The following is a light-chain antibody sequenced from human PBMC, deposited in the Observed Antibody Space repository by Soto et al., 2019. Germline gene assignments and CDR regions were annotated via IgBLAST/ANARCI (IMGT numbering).Light chain of an antibody. J-gene: IGLJ3*02. CDR2: DVS. Sequence: QSALTQPASVSGSPGQSITISCTGTSSDVGGYNYVSWYQHHPGKVPKLMIYDVSHRPSGVSNRFSGSKSGNTASLTISGLQAEDEADYYCSSYGGVSAPVLFGVGTKVTVL. CDR3: SSYGGVSAPVL. CDR1: SSDVGGYNY. V-gene: IGLV2-14*03.